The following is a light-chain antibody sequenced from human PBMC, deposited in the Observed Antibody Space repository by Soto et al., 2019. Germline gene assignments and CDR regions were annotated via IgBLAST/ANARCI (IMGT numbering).Light chain of an antibody. J-gene: IGKJ4*01. CDR1: ESVSSY. V-gene: IGKV3-20*01. CDR3: QQYGSYPPLT. CDR2: GAS. Sequence: EIVLTQSPGTLSLSPGERATLSCRASESVSSYLAWYQQKRGQAPRLLIYGASSRAAGIPDRFSGGGSGTDFSLPSSTREPEDLAVYYCQQYGSYPPLTFGGGTKVEIK.